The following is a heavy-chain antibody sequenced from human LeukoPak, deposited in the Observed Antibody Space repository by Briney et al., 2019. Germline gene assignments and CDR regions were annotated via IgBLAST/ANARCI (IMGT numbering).Heavy chain of an antibody. CDR2: INHSGST. J-gene: IGHJ6*02. CDR3: ARGPFYYDFWSGYSSGYYYGMDV. CDR1: GVSFSGYY. D-gene: IGHD3-3*01. V-gene: IGHV4-34*01. Sequence: PSETLSLTCAVYGVSFSGYYWSWIRQPPGKGLEWIGEINHSGSTNYNPSLKSRVTVSVDTSKNQFSLKLSSVTAADTAVYYCARGPFYYDFWSGYSSGYYYGMDVWGQGTTVTVSS.